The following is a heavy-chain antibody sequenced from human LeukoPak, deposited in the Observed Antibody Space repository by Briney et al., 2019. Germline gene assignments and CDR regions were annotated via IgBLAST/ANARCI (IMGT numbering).Heavy chain of an antibody. CDR1: GGSFSGYY. J-gene: IGHJ3*02. V-gene: IGHV4-34*01. Sequence: SETLSLTCAVYGGSFSGYYWSWLRQPPGKGLEWIGEINHSGSTNYNPSLKSRVTISVDTSKNQFSLMLSSGTAADTAVYYCARGRPYGFWSGYYDAFDIWGQGTMVTVSS. CDR2: INHSGST. CDR3: ARGRPYGFWSGYYDAFDI. D-gene: IGHD3-3*01.